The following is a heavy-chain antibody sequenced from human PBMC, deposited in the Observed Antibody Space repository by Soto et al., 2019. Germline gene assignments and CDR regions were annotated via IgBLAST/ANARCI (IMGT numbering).Heavy chain of an antibody. V-gene: IGHV1-69*13. Sequence: SVKVSCKASGGTFSSYAISWVRQAPGQGLEWMGGIIPIFGTANYAQKFQGRVTITADESTSTAYMELSSLRSEDTAVYYCARDTIAARFAFDIWGLGTMVTVSS. CDR3: ARDTIAARFAFDI. CDR1: GGTFSSYA. D-gene: IGHD6-6*01. J-gene: IGHJ3*02. CDR2: IIPIFGTA.